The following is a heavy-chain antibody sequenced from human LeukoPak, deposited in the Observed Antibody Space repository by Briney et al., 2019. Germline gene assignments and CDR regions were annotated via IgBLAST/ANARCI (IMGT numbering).Heavy chain of an antibody. D-gene: IGHD6-19*01. CDR3: ALRSPSTIAVAGTFLRDY. CDR2: IYSGGST. J-gene: IGHJ4*02. Sequence: GGSLRLSCAASGFTVSSNYMSWVRPAPGKGLEWVSVIYSGGSTYYADSVKGRFTISRDNSKNTLHLQMNSLRAEDTAVYYCALRSPSTIAVAGTFLRDYWGQGTLVTVSS. CDR1: GFTVSSNY. V-gene: IGHV3-53*01.